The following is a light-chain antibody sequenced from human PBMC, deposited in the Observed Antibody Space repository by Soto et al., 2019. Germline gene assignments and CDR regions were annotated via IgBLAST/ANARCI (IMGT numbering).Light chain of an antibody. J-gene: IGKJ3*01. CDR2: DAS. CDR1: QDISNY. CDR3: QQYDNLPPFT. V-gene: IGKV1-33*01. Sequence: DIQMTQSPSSLSASVGDRVTITCQASQDISNYLNWYQQKPGKAPKLLIYDASNLETGVPSRFSGSGSGTDFPFTISSRRAEDIATYYCQQYDNLPPFTFGPGTKVDIK.